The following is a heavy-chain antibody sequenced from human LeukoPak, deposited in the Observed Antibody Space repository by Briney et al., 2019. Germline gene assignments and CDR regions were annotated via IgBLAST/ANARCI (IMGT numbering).Heavy chain of an antibody. CDR2: ISYTGST. V-gene: IGHV4-39*01. CDR3: ARQNNFFAP. D-gene: IGHD1-20*01. CDR1: GGSISSSTYY. J-gene: IGHJ5*02. Sequence: SETLSLTCTVSGGSISSSTYYWGWIRQPPGKGLEWIGSISYTGSTNYNPSLKSRVTISVDTSKDQFSLRLSSVTAADTAVYYCARQNNFFAPWGQGTLVTVSS.